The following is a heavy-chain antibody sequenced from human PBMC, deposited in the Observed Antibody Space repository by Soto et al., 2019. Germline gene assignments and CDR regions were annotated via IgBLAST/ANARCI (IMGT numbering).Heavy chain of an antibody. D-gene: IGHD6-13*01. J-gene: IGHJ5*02. CDR3: ARDRGSSWYRGGGNWFDP. Sequence: PGGSLRLSCAASGFTFSSYAMHWVRQAPGKGLEWVAVISYDGSNKYYADSVKGRFTISRDNSKNTLYLQMNSLRAEDTAVYYCARDRGSSWYRGGGNWFDPWGQGTLVTVSS. CDR2: ISYDGSNK. CDR1: GFTFSSYA. V-gene: IGHV3-30-3*01.